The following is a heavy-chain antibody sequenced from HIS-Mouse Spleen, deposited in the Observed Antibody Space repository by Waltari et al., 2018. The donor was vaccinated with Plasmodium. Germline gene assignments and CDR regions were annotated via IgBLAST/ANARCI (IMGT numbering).Heavy chain of an antibody. Sequence: EVQLVESGGGLVQPGGSLRLSCAASGFTFISYWIGWVRQAPGKGLGWVANIKQDGSEKYYVDSVKGRFTISRDNAKNSLYLQMNSLRAEDTAVYYCASSWYWYFDLWGRGTLVTVSS. CDR2: IKQDGSEK. CDR1: GFTFISYW. J-gene: IGHJ2*01. CDR3: ASSWYWYFDL. V-gene: IGHV3-7*01. D-gene: IGHD6-13*01.